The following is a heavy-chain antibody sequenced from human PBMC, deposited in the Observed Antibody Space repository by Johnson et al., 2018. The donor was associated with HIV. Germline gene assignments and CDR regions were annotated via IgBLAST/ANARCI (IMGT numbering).Heavy chain of an antibody. Sequence: VQLVESGGGVVRPGGSLRLSCAASGFTFDDYGMSWVRQAPGKGLEWVSGSNWNGGSTGYGDSVKGRFTISRDNAKNSLYLQMNSLRPEDTAMYYCARDGYSSGWYGNDAFDIWGQGTMVTVSS. CDR3: ARDGYSSGWYGNDAFDI. D-gene: IGHD6-19*01. CDR1: GFTFDDYG. J-gene: IGHJ3*02. V-gene: IGHV3-20*04. CDR2: SNWNGGST.